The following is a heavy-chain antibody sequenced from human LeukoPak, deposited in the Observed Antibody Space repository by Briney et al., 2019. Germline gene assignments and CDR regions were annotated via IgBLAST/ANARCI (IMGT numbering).Heavy chain of an antibody. V-gene: IGHV3-30*02. CDR1: GFSFSSYG. J-gene: IGHJ4*02. D-gene: IGHD6-19*01. CDR3: ARILDSAWGELGY. Sequence: PGGSLRLSCAGSGFSFSSYGMHWVRQAPGKGLEWMAFIRSDGSNKYYADSVKGRFTISRDNSKNRWYLQMSSLRAEDTAVYYCARILDSAWGELGYWGQGTLVTVSS. CDR2: IRSDGSNK.